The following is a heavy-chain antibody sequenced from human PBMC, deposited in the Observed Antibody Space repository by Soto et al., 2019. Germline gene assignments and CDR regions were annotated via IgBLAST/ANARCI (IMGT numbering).Heavy chain of an antibody. Sequence: QVQLVQSGAEVKRPGSSVKVSCKASGDTFNFYSINWVRQAPGLGLEWMGRVNPIVSMSNYAQKFQGRVKMAADKSTSTAYMELRSLRAEDTAISYCASSYGSGYRAFDYWGQGALVTVSS. CDR2: VNPIVSMS. D-gene: IGHD3-10*01. CDR3: ASSYGSGYRAFDY. CDR1: GDTFNFYS. J-gene: IGHJ4*02. V-gene: IGHV1-69*02.